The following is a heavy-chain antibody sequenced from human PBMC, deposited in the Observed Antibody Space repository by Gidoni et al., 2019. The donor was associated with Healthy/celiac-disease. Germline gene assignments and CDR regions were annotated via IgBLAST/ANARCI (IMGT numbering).Heavy chain of an antibody. CDR2: ISSSGSTI. J-gene: IGHJ6*02. CDR3: AREGVEWFGELYYYYGMDV. V-gene: IGHV3-48*03. D-gene: IGHD3-10*01. CDR1: GFTFSSYE. Sequence: EVQLVESGGGLVQPGGSLRLSCAASGFTFSSYEMNWVRQAPGKGLGWVSYISSSGSTIYYADSVKGRFTISRDNAKNSLYLQMNSLRAEDTAVYYCAREGVEWFGELYYYYGMDVWGQGTTVTVSS.